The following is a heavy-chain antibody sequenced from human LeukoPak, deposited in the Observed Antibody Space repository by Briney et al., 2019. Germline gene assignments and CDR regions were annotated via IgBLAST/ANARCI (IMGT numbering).Heavy chain of an antibody. CDR3: ARGGSGNWNAPVDY. J-gene: IGHJ4*02. Sequence: GGSLRLSCAASGFTFSSFSMNWVRQAPGKGLEWGSYISSSSSYMYYADSVKGRFTISRDNAKISLYLQLNSLRAEDTAVYYCARGGSGNWNAPVDYWGQGILVTVSS. CDR2: ISSSSSYM. CDR1: GFTFSSFS. D-gene: IGHD1-1*01. V-gene: IGHV3-21*01.